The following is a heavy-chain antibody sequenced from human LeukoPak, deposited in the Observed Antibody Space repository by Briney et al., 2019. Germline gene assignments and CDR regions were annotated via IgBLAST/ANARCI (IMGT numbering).Heavy chain of an antibody. J-gene: IGHJ4*02. CDR3: AKTERFGLRMPYFDY. CDR1: GFTLSSYA. Sequence: GGSLRLSCAASGFTLSSYAMSWVRQGPGKGLEWVSAISVSGNTYHADSVKGRFTISRDSSKNTLYLQMNSLRAGDAAVYYCAKTERFGLRMPYFDYWGQGTLVTVSS. V-gene: IGHV3-23*01. CDR2: ISVSGNT. D-gene: IGHD3-10*01.